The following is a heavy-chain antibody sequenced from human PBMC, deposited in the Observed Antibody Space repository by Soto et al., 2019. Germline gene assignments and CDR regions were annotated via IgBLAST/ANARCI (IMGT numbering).Heavy chain of an antibody. D-gene: IGHD3-16*01. Sequence: SETVSLTCAFSVVTISSSKWWSWVRHPPGKELEWIGEISHSGSTNYNPSIKIRVTISVDKPKNQISLKLSSVTAVDTAAYYCARLAVARNYVWHY. V-gene: IGHV4-4*02. CDR2: ISHSGST. CDR1: VVTISSSKW. J-gene: IGHJ6*01. CDR3: ARLAVARNYVWHY.